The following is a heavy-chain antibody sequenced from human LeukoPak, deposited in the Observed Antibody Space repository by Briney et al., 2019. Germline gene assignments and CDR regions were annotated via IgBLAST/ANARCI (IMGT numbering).Heavy chain of an antibody. Sequence: PGGSLRLSCAASGFTFGNAWMSWVRQAPGKGLEWVGRIKSKTDGGTTDYAAPVKGRFTISRDDSKNTLYLQMNSLKTEDTAVYYCTTDFMYYYDSSGSRYWGQGTLVTVSS. V-gene: IGHV3-15*01. CDR3: TTDFMYYYDSSGSRY. D-gene: IGHD3-22*01. J-gene: IGHJ4*02. CDR2: IKSKTDGGTT. CDR1: GFTFGNAW.